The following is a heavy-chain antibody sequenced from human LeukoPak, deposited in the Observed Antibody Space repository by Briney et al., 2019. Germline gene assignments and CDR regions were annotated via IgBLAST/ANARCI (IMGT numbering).Heavy chain of an antibody. V-gene: IGHV3-21*01. J-gene: IGHJ4*02. Sequence: GGSLRLSCAASGFTFSSYSMNWVRQAPGKGLEWVSSISSSSSYIYYADSVKGRFTISRDNAKNSLYLQMNSLRAEDTAVYYCARYCSSTSCYGFDYRGQGTLVTVSS. CDR2: ISSSSSYI. CDR1: GFTFSSYS. CDR3: ARYCSSTSCYGFDY. D-gene: IGHD2-2*01.